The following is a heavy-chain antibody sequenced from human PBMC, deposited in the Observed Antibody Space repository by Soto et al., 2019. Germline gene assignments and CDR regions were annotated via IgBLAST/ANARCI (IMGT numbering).Heavy chain of an antibody. D-gene: IGHD3-10*01. Sequence: PGGSMRLSCAASGVTFSNYTMHWVRQAPGKGLEWVALISYDEIDKYFADAVKGRFTISRDNSKNTLYLQMDSLRAEDTAVYYCAGRSGSSDYWGRGTLVTVSS. CDR1: GVTFSNYT. CDR3: AGRSGSSDY. V-gene: IGHV3-30*04. CDR2: ISYDEIDK. J-gene: IGHJ4*02.